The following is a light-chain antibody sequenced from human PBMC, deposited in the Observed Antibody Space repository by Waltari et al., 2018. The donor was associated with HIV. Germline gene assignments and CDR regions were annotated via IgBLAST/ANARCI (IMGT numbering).Light chain of an antibody. Sequence: QSVLTQPPSVSGAPGQTVSISCTGSTSNIGAGYDVHWYHQVPGTAPKLLIFGNTNRPSGVPDRISGSKSGTSASLAISGLRAEDEAYYYCQSYDSSLSGSWVFGGGTKLTVL. CDR3: QSYDSSLSGSWV. CDR2: GNT. V-gene: IGLV1-40*01. J-gene: IGLJ3*02. CDR1: TSNIGAGYD.